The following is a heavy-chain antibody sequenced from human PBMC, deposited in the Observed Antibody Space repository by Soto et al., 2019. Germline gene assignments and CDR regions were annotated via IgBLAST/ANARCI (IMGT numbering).Heavy chain of an antibody. CDR1: GFTFSSYA. CDR2: ISYDGSNK. J-gene: IGHJ4*02. V-gene: IGHV3-30-3*01. CDR3: AREVVAATIDY. Sequence: GGSLRLSCAASGFTFSSYAVHWVRQAPGKGLEWVAVISYDGSNKYYADSVKGRFTISRDNSKNTLYLQMNSLRAEDTAVYYCAREVVAATIDYWGQGTLVTVSS. D-gene: IGHD2-15*01.